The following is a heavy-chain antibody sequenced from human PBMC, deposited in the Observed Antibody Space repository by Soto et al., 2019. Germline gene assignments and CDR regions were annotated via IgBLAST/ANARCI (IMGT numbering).Heavy chain of an antibody. D-gene: IGHD3-10*01. CDR3: ARIARNGAL. V-gene: IGHV3-11*01. Sequence: GGLLRLSYTAVGVTCIDYCSSCMSQTPGKGLEWVSYISGSGSTIYYADSVKGRYTISRDNAKNSLYLQMNGLRVEDTAVYYCARIARNGALWGQRTLVTVSS. CDR2: ISGSGSTI. CDR1: GVTCIDYC. J-gene: IGHJ4*02.